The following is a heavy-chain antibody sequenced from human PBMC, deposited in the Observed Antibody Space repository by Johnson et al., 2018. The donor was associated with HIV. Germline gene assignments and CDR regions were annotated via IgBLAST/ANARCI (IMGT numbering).Heavy chain of an antibody. Sequence: QLVESGGGVVQPGRSLRLSCAASGFTFSNYAMHWVRQAPGKGLEWVAVISYAGSNKYYADSVKGRFTISRDNSENTLYLQMNSRRPEDTAVYYCARDPFTQALDAFDIWGQGTMVTVSS. V-gene: IGHV3-30*04. CDR3: ARDPFTQALDAFDI. J-gene: IGHJ3*02. CDR1: GFTFSNYA. CDR2: ISYAGSNK.